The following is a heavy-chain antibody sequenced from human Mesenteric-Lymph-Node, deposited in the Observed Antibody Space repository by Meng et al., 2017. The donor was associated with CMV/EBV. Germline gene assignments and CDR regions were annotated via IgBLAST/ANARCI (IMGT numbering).Heavy chain of an antibody. CDR2: IDNNDGRSA. J-gene: IGHJ4*02. V-gene: IGHV3-74*01. CDR1: GFTVRSYW. Sequence: QLCVAGGAFFKSGGSLRLSGACSGFTVRSYWMHWVLEVRGKGFEWVSRIDNNDGRSASYADSVKGRFTISRNNAKNTLYLQMNTLRVEDPAVYYCASGLAENLGWEMGYWGQGTLVTVSS. D-gene: IGHD1-14*01. CDR3: ASGLAENLGWEMGY.